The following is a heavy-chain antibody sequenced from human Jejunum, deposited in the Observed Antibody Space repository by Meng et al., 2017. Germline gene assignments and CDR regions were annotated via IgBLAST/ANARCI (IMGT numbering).Heavy chain of an antibody. V-gene: IGHV4-4*02. CDR2: VWHSGAT. D-gene: IGHD3-10*01. Sequence: VHLQVAGPGLVKPTGTLSLTCAVSGDFTSSSDRWTWVRQAPGRGLEWIGEVWHSGATYYNPSLESRLTISIDTSNNRFSLELSSATAADTAVYYCARGVLERYFDYWGQGALVTVSS. CDR1: GDFTSSSDR. J-gene: IGHJ4*02. CDR3: ARGVLERYFDY.